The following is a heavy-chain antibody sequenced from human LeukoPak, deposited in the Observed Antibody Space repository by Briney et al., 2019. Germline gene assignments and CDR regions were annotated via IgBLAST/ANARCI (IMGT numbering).Heavy chain of an antibody. CDR3: AKERFDDYGDFDY. CDR2: ISRSGGRT. CDR1: GFTFTSQG. J-gene: IGHJ4*02. V-gene: IGHV3-23*01. Sequence: GGSLRLSCTASGFTFTSQGMSWVRQAPGKGLEWVSTISRSGGRTYDADSVKGRFTISRDNSKNTLYLQLNSLRAEDTAVYYCAKERFDDYGDFDYWGQGTLVTVSS. D-gene: IGHD4-17*01.